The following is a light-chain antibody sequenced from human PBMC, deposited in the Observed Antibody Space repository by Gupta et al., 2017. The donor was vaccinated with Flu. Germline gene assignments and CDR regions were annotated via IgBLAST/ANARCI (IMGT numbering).Light chain of an antibody. V-gene: IGKV3-20*01. CDR1: QSVSSSY. CDR2: GAS. CDR3: QQVDSSPWT. J-gene: IGKJ1*01. Sequence: GTLSLSPGERATLSCRASQSVSSSYLAWYRQRPGQAPRLLIYGASSRATGIPDRFSGSGSGTDFTLTISRLEPEDFAVYYCQQVDSSPWTFGQGTKVEIK.